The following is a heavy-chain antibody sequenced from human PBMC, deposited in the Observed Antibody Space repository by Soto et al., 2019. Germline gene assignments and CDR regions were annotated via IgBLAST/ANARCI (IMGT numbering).Heavy chain of an antibody. CDR3: ARDSRGYYDFWSGMDYYYGMDV. V-gene: IGHV4-4*02. J-gene: IGHJ6*02. CDR1: GGSISSSNW. Sequence: PSETLSLTCAVSGGSISSSNWWSWVRQPPGKGLEWIGEIYHSGSTNYNPSLKSRVTISVDKSKNQFSLKLSSVTAADTAVYYCARDSRGYYDFWSGMDYYYGMDVWGQGTTVTV. D-gene: IGHD3-3*01. CDR2: IYHSGST.